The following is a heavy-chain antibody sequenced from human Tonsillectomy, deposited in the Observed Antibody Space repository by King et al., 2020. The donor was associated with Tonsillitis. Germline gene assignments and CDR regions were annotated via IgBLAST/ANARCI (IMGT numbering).Heavy chain of an antibody. V-gene: IGHV4-38-2*01. CDR2: IYHSGIT. CDR1: GYSISSGYH. Sequence: VQLQESGPGLVKPSETLSLTCAVSGYSISSGYHWAWIRQPPGKGLEWIGNIYHSGITYYNPSLKSRVTISVDTSKNHFSLRLSSVTAADTAVYYCARVRWVGELLGGWFDPWGQGTLVTVSS. D-gene: IGHD3-10*01. J-gene: IGHJ5*02. CDR3: ARVRWVGELLGGWFDP.